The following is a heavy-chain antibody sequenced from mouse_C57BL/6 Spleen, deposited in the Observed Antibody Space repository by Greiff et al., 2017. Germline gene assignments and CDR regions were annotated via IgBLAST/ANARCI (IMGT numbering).Heavy chain of an antibody. CDR2: IYPGDGDT. V-gene: IGHV1-82*01. D-gene: IGHD2-5*01. Sequence: VQLQQSGPELVKPGASVKISCKASGYAFSSSWMNWVKQGPGKGLEWIGRIYPGDGDTNYNGKFKGKATLTADKSSSTAYMQLSSLTSEDSAVYFCARGDYSNYEGACFAYWGQGTLVTVSA. CDR3: ARGDYSNYEGACFAY. J-gene: IGHJ3*01. CDR1: GYAFSSSW.